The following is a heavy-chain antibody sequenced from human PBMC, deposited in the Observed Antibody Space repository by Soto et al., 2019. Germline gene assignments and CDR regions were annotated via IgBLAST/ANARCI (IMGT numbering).Heavy chain of an antibody. Sequence: QVQLVQSGAEVKKPGSSVKVSCKASGGTFSSYAISWVRQAPGQGLEWMGGIIPIFGTANYAQKFQGRVTSTADESTSTAYMELSSLRSEDTAVYHCARGYYYGSGSYGGVSYFDNWGQGTLVTVSS. CDR3: ARGYYYGSGSYGGVSYFDN. CDR1: GGTFSSYA. D-gene: IGHD3-10*01. J-gene: IGHJ4*02. CDR2: IIPIFGTA. V-gene: IGHV1-69*12.